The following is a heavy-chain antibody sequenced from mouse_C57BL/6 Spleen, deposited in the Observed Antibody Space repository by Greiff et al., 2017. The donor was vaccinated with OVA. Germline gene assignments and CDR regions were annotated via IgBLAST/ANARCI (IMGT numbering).Heavy chain of an antibody. Sequence: QVQLQQPGAELVKPGASVKVSCKASGYTFTSYWMHWVKQRPGQGLEWIGRIHPSDGDTNYNQKFKGKATLTVDKSSSTAYMQLSSLTSEDSAVYYCATTVVDLWYCDVWGTGTTVTVSS. CDR3: ATTVVDLWYCDV. CDR1: GYTFTSYW. V-gene: IGHV1-74*01. CDR2: IHPSDGDT. J-gene: IGHJ1*03. D-gene: IGHD1-1*01.